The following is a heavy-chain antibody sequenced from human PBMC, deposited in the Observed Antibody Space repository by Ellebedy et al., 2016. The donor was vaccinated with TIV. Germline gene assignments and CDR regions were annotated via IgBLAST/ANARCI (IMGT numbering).Heavy chain of an antibody. CDR1: GYTFTGYY. Sequence: AASVKVSCKASGYTFTGYYLHWVRQAPGQGPEWMGWINPESADTNYAQNFQGRVTLTRDTSISTAFMELSSLGSDDTAVYYCVRDPALPRGRFDTWGQGTLVTVSS. CDR2: INPESADT. J-gene: IGHJ5*02. CDR3: VRDPALPRGRFDT. V-gene: IGHV1-2*02.